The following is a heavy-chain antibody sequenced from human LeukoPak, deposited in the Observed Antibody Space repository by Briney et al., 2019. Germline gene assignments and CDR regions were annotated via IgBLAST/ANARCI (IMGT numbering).Heavy chain of an antibody. CDR1: GFTFSSYS. Sequence: GGSPRLSCAASGFTFSSYSMNWVRQAPGKGLEWVSSISSSSSYIYYADSVKGRFTISRDNAKNSLYLQMNSLRAEDTAVYYCARDRPVTGGNWFDPWGQGTLVTVSS. CDR3: ARDRPVTGGNWFDP. CDR2: ISSSSSYI. V-gene: IGHV3-21*01. J-gene: IGHJ5*02. D-gene: IGHD2-21*02.